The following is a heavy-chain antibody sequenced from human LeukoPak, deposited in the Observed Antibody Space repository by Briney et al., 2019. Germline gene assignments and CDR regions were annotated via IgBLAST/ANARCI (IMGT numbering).Heavy chain of an antibody. CDR2: IYYSGST. V-gene: IGHV4-61*10. J-gene: IGHJ4*02. CDR1: GGSISSGSFY. CDR3: ASYDSSGYYYSFDY. Sequence: SQTLSLTCTVSGGSISSGSFYWGWIRQPAGKGLEWIGYIYYSGSTNYNPSLKSRVTMSVDTSKNHFSLKLSSVTAADTAVYYCASYDSSGYYYSFDYWGQGTLVTVSS. D-gene: IGHD3-22*01.